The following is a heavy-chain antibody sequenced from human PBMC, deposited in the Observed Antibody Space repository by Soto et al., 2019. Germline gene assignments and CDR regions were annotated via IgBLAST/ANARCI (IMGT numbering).Heavy chain of an antibody. CDR2: INQSGST. CDR1: GGSFSDYY. CDR3: VCSSSDYFYGMDV. J-gene: IGHJ6*02. V-gene: IGHV4-34*01. Sequence: QVQLQQWGAGLLKTSETLSLTCAVYGGSFSDYYWTWIRQPPGKGLEWIGEINQSGSTNYRPSLRSRVTMSADTSKTQFSLKMSSVTAADTAVYYCVCSSSDYFYGMDVWGQGTTVTVSS. D-gene: IGHD6-6*01.